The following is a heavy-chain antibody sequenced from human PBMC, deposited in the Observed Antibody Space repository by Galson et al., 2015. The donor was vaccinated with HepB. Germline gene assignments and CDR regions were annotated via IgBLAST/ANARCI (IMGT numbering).Heavy chain of an antibody. J-gene: IGHJ6*02. CDR1: EFIFSHYG. CDR2: ISYDGGHK. CDR3: AKELQSSSSIYYYYGMDV. Sequence: SLRLSCAASEFIFSHYGMHWVRQAPGKGLEWVAVISYDGGHKSYADSVKGRFTMSRDNSKNTLYLQMNSLRPEDTAVYYCAKELQSSSSIYYYYGMDVWGQGTTVTVSS. D-gene: IGHD2-2*01. V-gene: IGHV3-30*18.